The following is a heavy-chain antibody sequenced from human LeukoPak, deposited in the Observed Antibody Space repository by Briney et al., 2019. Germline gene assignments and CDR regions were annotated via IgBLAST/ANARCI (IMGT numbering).Heavy chain of an antibody. V-gene: IGHV1-2*02. D-gene: IGHD5-24*01. Sequence: ASVKVSCKASGYTFTAYYMHWVRQAPGQGLEWMGWINPNSGGTNYAQKFQGRVTMTRDTSISTAYMELSRLRSDDTAVYYFARGLGRDGSTTDYWGQGTLVTVSS. CDR2: INPNSGGT. J-gene: IGHJ4*02. CDR3: ARGLGRDGSTTDY. CDR1: GYTFTAYY.